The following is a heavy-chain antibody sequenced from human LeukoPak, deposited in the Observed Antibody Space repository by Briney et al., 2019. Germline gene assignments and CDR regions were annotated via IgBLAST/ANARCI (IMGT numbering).Heavy chain of an antibody. J-gene: IGHJ4*02. D-gene: IGHD3-10*01. CDR3: ATALYYYGSGSYPRFDY. CDR2: IYYSGST. V-gene: IGHV4-59*01. Sequence: SETLSLTCAVYGGSFSGYYWSWIRQPPGKGLEWIGYIYYSGSTNYNPSLKSRVTISVDTSKNQFSLKLSSVTAADTAVYYCATALYYYGSGSYPRFDYWGQGTLVTVSS. CDR1: GGSFSGYY.